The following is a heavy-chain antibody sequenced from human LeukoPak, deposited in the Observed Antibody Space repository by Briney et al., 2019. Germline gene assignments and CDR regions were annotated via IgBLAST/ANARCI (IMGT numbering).Heavy chain of an antibody. D-gene: IGHD3-10*01. V-gene: IGHV3-53*01. CDR2: IYSGGGT. J-gene: IGHJ4*02. CDR3: ARDSYYGSGSYYRYTFDY. CDR1: GFTVSRNY. Sequence: PGGSLRLSCAASGFTVSRNYMSWVRQAPGKGLEWVSVIYSGGGTYYTDSVKGRFTISRDNSKNTLYLQMNSLRAEDTAVYYCARDSYYGSGSYYRYTFDYWGQGTLVTVSS.